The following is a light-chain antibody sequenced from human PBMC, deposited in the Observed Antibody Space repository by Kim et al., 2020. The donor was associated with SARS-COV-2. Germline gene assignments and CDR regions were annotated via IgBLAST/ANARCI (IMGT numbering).Light chain of an antibody. Sequence: ESATINCKSSQSVLYSSNNRNYLAWYQQKPGQPPKLLIYWASTRESGVPDRFSGSGSGTDFTLTISSLQAEDVALYYCQQYYSTCTFGQGTKLEI. CDR3: QQYYSTCT. J-gene: IGKJ2*02. CDR1: QSVLYSSNNRNY. CDR2: WAS. V-gene: IGKV4-1*01.